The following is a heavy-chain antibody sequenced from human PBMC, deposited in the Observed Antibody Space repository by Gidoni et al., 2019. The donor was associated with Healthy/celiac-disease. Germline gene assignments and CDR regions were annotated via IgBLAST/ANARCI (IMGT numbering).Heavy chain of an antibody. D-gene: IGHD1-26*01. CDR1: GFTFCSYA. CDR3: ARDRVPAAPWVDSGSYYDAFDI. J-gene: IGHJ3*02. CDR2: ISYDGSNE. Sequence: QVQLSESGGGVVQPGGSLSPSCAASGFTFCSYALHWVRQAQGKGLGWVAVISYDGSNEYYADSVKGRFTISRDNSKNTLYLQMNSLRAEDTAVYYCARDRVPAAPWVDSGSYYDAFDIWGQGTMVTVSS. V-gene: IGHV3-30-3*01.